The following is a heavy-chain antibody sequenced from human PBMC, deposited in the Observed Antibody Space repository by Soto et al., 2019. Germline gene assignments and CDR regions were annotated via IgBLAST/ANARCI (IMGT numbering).Heavy chain of an antibody. V-gene: IGHV4-34*01. CDR2: INHSGST. D-gene: IGHD2-15*01. CDR1: GGSFSGYY. CDR3: ARARSGGSWTMRYYYGMDV. Sequence: PSETLSLTCAVYGGSFSGYYWSWIRQPPGKGLEWIGEINHSGSTNYNPSLKSRATISVDTSKNQFSLKLSSVTAADTAVYYCARARSGGSWTMRYYYGMDVWGQGTTVTVSS. J-gene: IGHJ6*02.